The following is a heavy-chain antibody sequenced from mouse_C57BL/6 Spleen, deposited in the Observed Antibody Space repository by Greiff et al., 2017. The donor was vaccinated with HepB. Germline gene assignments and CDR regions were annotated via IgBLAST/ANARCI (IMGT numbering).Heavy chain of an antibody. CDR3: AKTGAFAY. D-gene: IGHD4-1*01. Sequence: EVMLVESGGGLVKPGGSLKLSCAASGFTFSDYGLHWVRQAPEKGLAWVAYISSGSSTIDYADTVKGRFTISRDNAKNTLFLQMTSLRSEDTARYYCAKTGAFAYWGQGTLVTVSA. J-gene: IGHJ3*01. CDR2: ISSGSSTI. CDR1: GFTFSDYG. V-gene: IGHV5-17*01.